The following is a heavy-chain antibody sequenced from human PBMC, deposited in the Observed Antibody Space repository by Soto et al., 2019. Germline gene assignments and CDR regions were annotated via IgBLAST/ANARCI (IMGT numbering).Heavy chain of an antibody. V-gene: IGHV4-4*02. CDR3: ARDRVVLLPAASRDYASSGMDI. D-gene: IGHD2-2*01. CDR1: GGSISSSNW. J-gene: IGHJ6*02. Sequence: PSETLSLTCAVSGGSISSSNWWSWVRQPPGKGLEWIGEIYHSGSTNYNPSLKSRVTISVDKSKNQFSLKLSSVTTADTAVYYCARDRVVLLPAASRDYASSGMDIWGQGTTVTVSS. CDR2: IYHSGST.